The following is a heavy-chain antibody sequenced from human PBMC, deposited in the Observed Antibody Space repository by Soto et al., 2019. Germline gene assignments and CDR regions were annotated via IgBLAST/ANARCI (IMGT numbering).Heavy chain of an antibody. CDR3: ARGPSRLLTGDSFA. Sequence: QVQLQQWGAGLLKPSETLSLTCAVYGGSFSGYYWSWIRQPPGKGLEWIGEINHSGSTNYNPSLKSRVTISVDTSKNQFSLNLSPVTAEDTAVYYCARGPSRLLTGDSFAWGQVTLVTVSS. J-gene: IGHJ5*02. V-gene: IGHV4-34*02. CDR2: INHSGST. CDR1: GGSFSGYY. D-gene: IGHD7-27*01.